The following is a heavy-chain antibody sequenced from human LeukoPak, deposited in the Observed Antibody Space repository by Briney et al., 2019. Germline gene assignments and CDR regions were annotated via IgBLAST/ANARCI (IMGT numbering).Heavy chain of an antibody. CDR3: ARDSPRGNSGYDFDY. J-gene: IGHJ4*02. V-gene: IGHV1-2*02. CDR2: INPNSGGT. CDR1: GYTFTGYY. Sequence: ASVKVSCKASGYTFTGYYMHWVRQAPGQGLEWMGWINPNSGGTNYAQKFQGRVTMTRDTSISTAYMELSRLRSDDTAVYYCARDSPRGNSGYDFDYWGQGTLVTVSS. D-gene: IGHD5-12*01.